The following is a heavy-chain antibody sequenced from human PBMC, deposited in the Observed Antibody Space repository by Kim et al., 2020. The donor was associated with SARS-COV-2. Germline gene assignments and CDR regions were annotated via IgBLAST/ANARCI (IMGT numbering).Heavy chain of an antibody. CDR3: ATPNWGSSAFDI. Sequence: YTPSLNSRVTISVDPSENQFSLILNSVTAADTAVYYCATPNWGSSAFDIWGQRTMVTVSS. D-gene: IGHD7-27*01. V-gene: IGHV4-39*01. J-gene: IGHJ3*02.